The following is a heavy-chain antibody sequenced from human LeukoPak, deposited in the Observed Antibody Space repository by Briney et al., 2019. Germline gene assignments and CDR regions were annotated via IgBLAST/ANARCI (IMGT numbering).Heavy chain of an antibody. Sequence: GGSLRLSCAVSGFTFNSFAMTWVRQAPGWGLEGVSTIDGTSGRTWYADSVRGRFTISEDTSKDTLYLEMNILRAEDTADYYCAKVADVRRQYYYWHLDVWGKGTTVTVSS. V-gene: IGHV3-23*01. CDR3: AKVADVRRQYYYWHLDV. CDR1: GFTFNSFA. J-gene: IGHJ6*03. D-gene: IGHD6-25*01. CDR2: IDGTSGRT.